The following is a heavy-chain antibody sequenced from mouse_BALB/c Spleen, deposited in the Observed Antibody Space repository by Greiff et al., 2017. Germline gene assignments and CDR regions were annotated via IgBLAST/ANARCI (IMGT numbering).Heavy chain of an antibody. V-gene: IGHV1-18*01. J-gene: IGHJ2*01. CDR3: ARRDYYGSSSYYFDD. CDR1: GYTFTDYN. Sequence: EVQLQQSGPELVKPGASVKIPCKASGYTFTDYNKDWVKQSHGKSLEWIGDINPNNGGTIYNQKFKGKATLTVDKSSSTAYMELRSLTSEDTAVYYCARRDYYGSSSYYFDDWGQGTTLTVSS. D-gene: IGHD1-1*01. CDR2: INPNNGGT.